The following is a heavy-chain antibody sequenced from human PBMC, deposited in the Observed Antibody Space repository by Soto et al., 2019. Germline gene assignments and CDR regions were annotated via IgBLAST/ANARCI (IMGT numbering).Heavy chain of an antibody. CDR3: ARFQEVHSLMSSDGYFDL. CDR1: GGTFSSYA. CDR2: IIPIFGTA. V-gene: IGHV1-69*01. Sequence: QVQLVQSGAEVKKPGSSVKVSCKASGGTFSSYAISWVRQAPGQGLEWMGGIIPIFGTANYAQKFQGRVTITADESTSTAYMELSSRRSEDTAVYYCARFQEVHSLMSSDGYFDLWGRGTLVTVSS. D-gene: IGHD6-19*01. J-gene: IGHJ2*01.